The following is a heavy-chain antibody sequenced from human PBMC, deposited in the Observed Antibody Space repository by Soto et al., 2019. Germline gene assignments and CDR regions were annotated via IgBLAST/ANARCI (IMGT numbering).Heavy chain of an antibody. V-gene: IGHV3-53*01. Sequence: PGGSLRLSCADSGLPVSTNYMSWVRQAPGKGLEWVSVIYNDGKTYYADSVKGRFTISRDASKNTLHLQMDSLRDEDTAVYYCVRPLPSGQNYGMDVWGQGTTVAVSS. D-gene: IGHD3-10*01. CDR2: IYNDGKT. CDR1: GLPVSTNY. J-gene: IGHJ6*02. CDR3: VRPLPSGQNYGMDV.